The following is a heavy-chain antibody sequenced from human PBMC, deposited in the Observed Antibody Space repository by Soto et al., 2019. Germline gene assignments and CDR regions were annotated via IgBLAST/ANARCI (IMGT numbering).Heavy chain of an antibody. J-gene: IGHJ6*03. V-gene: IGHV2-70*02. CDR3: AGTTSLQWYYMDV. CDR1: GFSLSTSGMY. D-gene: IGHD1-7*01. CDR2: IDWGDDK. Sequence: SGPTLVNPTQTLTLTCTFSGFSLSTSGMYVSWFRQPPGKALEWLARIDWGDDKYYSTSLKTRLTISKDTSKNQVVLTMTNMDPEDTAVYYCAGTTSLQWYYMDVWDKGTTVTVSS.